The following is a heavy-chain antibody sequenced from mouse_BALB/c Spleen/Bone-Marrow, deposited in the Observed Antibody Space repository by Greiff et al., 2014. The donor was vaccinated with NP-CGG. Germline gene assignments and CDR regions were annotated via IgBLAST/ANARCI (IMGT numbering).Heavy chain of an antibody. J-gene: IGHJ2*01. D-gene: IGHD3-2*01. CDR2: IFPGAGTT. CDR3: ASRDSSGYVPDY. CDR1: GYTFTSYW. Sequence: VQLQQSGAELVKPGASVRLSCKPSGYTFTSYWIQWVKQRPGQGLGWIGEIFPGAGTTYYNEKFKGKATLTIDTSSSTAYMQLSSLTSEDSAFYCCASRDSSGYVPDYWGQGTTLTVSS. V-gene: IGHV1S132*01.